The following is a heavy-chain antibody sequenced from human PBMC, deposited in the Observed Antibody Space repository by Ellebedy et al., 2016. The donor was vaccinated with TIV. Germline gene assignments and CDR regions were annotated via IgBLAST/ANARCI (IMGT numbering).Heavy chain of an antibody. V-gene: IGHV4-31*03. D-gene: IGHD4-17*01. CDR3: ARALMTTVTLGYFDL. Sequence: SETLSLXXTVSGGSISSGGYYWSWIRQHPGKGLEWIGYIYYSGNTYYNPSLKSRVTISVDTSKNQFSLKLSSVTAADTAVFYCARALMTTVTLGYFDLWGRGTLVTVSS. CDR2: IYYSGNT. CDR1: GGSISSGGYY. J-gene: IGHJ2*01.